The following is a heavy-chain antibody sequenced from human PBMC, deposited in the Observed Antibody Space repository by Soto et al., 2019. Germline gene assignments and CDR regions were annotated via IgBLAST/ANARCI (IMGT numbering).Heavy chain of an antibody. J-gene: IGHJ4*02. V-gene: IGHV1-2*02. Sequence: GASVKVSCKASGYTFSDFYLHWVRQAPGHGLEWVGWINPTRGGTNYAQKFRDRVTVTVDPSISTAYMEFSRLSSDDTAVYYCAKGVTAATSGWLSHFETRGQGTVVTVTS. CDR2: INPTRGGT. CDR3: AKGVTAATSGWLSHFET. CDR1: GYTFSDFY. D-gene: IGHD6-19*01.